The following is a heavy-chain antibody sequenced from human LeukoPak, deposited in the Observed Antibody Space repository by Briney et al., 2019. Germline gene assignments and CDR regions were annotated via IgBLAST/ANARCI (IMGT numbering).Heavy chain of an antibody. CDR1: GGSISSYY. V-gene: IGHV4-59*08. CDR2: SYNSGST. D-gene: IGHD3-3*01. J-gene: IGHJ4*02. CDR3: ARHGGSGSFDN. Sequence: SETLSLTCTVSGGSISSYYWSWIRQPPGKGLEWIGYSYNSGSTTPHPSLKSRVTISVDTSKNQFSLRLRSVTAADTAVYYCARHGGSGSFDNWGQGTLVTVSS.